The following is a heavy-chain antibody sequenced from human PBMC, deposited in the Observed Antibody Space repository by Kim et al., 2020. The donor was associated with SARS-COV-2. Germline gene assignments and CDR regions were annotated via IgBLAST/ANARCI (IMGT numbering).Heavy chain of an antibody. D-gene: IGHD3-3*01. CDR3: ARGQPYDFWSGYYTGGGTEYFQH. Sequence: SETLSLTCAVYGGSFSGYYWSWIRQPPGKGLEWIGEINHSGSTNYNPSLKSRVTISVDTSKNQFSLKLSSVTAADTAVYYCARGQPYDFWSGYYTGGGTEYFQHWGQGTLVTVSS. CDR2: INHSGST. V-gene: IGHV4-34*01. J-gene: IGHJ1*01. CDR1: GGSFSGYY.